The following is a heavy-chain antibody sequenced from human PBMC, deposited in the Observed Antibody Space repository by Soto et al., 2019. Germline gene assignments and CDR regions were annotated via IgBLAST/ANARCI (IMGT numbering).Heavy chain of an antibody. V-gene: IGHV1-2*02. J-gene: IGHJ4*02. CDR1: GYSFTAYY. CDR3: AKAVHTTIQGVRFRVDQ. Sequence: QVQLVQSGAEMKKPGASVKVSCESSGYSFTAYYIHWVRQAPGHGLEWMGWINPNGGGTKYAQKFQGRVTMTRDTSINTAYMELTRLTSDDTAVYYCAKAVHTTIQGVRFRVDQWGQGTLVTVSS. CDR2: INPNGGGT. D-gene: IGHD3-10*01.